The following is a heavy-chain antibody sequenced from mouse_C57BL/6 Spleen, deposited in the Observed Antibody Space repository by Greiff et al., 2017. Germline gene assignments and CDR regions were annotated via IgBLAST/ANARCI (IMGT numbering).Heavy chain of an antibody. D-gene: IGHD1-1*01. CDR1: GYAFSSSW. V-gene: IGHV1-82*01. Sequence: QVQLQQSGPELVKPGASVKISCKASGYAFSSSWMNWVKQRPGKGLEWIGRIYPGAGDTNYNGKFKGKATLTADKSSSTAYMQLSSLTSEDSAVYFCAREDYYGSSSFAYWGQGTLVTVSA. CDR2: IYPGAGDT. CDR3: AREDYYGSSSFAY. J-gene: IGHJ3*01.